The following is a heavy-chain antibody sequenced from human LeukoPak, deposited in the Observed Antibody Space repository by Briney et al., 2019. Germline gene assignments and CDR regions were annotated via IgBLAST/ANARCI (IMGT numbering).Heavy chain of an antibody. Sequence: KPSETVSLTCTVSGGSISSYYWSWIRQPPGKGLEWIGYIYYSGSTNYHPSLKSRVTISVDTSKNQFSLKLSSVTAADTAVYYCARVEVAPEDAFDIWGQGTMVPLFS. CDR2: IYYSGST. CDR3: ARVEVAPEDAFDI. CDR1: GGSISSYY. D-gene: IGHD2-15*01. J-gene: IGHJ3*02. V-gene: IGHV4-59*01.